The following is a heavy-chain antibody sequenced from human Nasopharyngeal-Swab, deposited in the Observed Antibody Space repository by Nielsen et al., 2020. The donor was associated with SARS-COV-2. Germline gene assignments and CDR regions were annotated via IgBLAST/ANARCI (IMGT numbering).Heavy chain of an antibody. D-gene: IGHD1-1*01. CDR2: ISYDGSNK. Sequence: WIRQPPGKGLEWVAVISYDGSNKYYADSVKDRFTISRDNSKNTLYLQMNSLRAEDTAVYYCAKSSVPDYWGQGTLVTVSS. CDR3: AKSSVPDY. J-gene: IGHJ4*02. V-gene: IGHV3-30*18.